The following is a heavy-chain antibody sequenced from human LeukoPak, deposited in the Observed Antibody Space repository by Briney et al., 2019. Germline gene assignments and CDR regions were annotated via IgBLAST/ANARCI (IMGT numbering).Heavy chain of an antibody. Sequence: SETVSLTCTVSGGSISSGGYYWSWIRQHPGKGLEWIGYIYYSGSTYYNPSLKSRVTISVDTSKNQFSLKLSSVTAADTAVYYCARGPLNWFDPWGQGTLVTVSS. CDR2: IYYSGST. V-gene: IGHV4-31*03. J-gene: IGHJ5*02. CDR3: ARGPLNWFDP. CDR1: GGSISSGGYY.